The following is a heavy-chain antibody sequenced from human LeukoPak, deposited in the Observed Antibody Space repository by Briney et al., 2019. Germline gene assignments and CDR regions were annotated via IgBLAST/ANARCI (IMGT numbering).Heavy chain of an antibody. J-gene: IGHJ4*02. CDR1: GGSISSGTYY. CDR3: ARRHVQYTSSSDPYYFDY. D-gene: IGHD6-6*01. CDR2: IYTSGNT. V-gene: IGHV4-61*02. Sequence: SETLSLTCTVSGGSISSGTYYWSWIRQPAGKGLEWIGRIYTSGNTNYNPSLKSRVTLSVDTSKNQFSLKLSSVTAADTAVYYCARRHVQYTSSSDPYYFDYWGQGTLVTVSS.